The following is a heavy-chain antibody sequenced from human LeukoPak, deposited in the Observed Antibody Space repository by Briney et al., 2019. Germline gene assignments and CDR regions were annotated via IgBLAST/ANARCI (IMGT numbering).Heavy chain of an antibody. J-gene: IGHJ4*02. CDR1: GGSISSGGYY. CDR3: ARSEYGSVDY. Sequence: SQTLSLTCTVSGGSISSGGYYWSWIRQHPGKGLEWIGYIYYSGSTYYNPSLKSRVTISVDTSKNQFSLKLSSVTAADTAVHYCARSEYGSVDYWGQGTLVTVSS. V-gene: IGHV4-31*03. CDR2: IYYSGST. D-gene: IGHD3-10*01.